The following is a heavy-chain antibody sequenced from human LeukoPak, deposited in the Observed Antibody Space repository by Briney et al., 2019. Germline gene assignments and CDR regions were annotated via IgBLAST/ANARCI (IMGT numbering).Heavy chain of an antibody. CDR1: GYTFTNYH. J-gene: IGHJ3*02. V-gene: IGHV1-2*06. CDR2: VKPKSGDS. CDR3: ARDRGVPGPGNALDI. D-gene: IGHD2-8*01. Sequence: ASVNVSCKASGYTFTNYHMHWVRQAPGQGLEWLGLVKPKSGDSDFVQKFRGRVTVTTDVSTTTIHMELSNLRSDETAVYYCARDRGVPGPGNALDIWGQGTMVTVSS.